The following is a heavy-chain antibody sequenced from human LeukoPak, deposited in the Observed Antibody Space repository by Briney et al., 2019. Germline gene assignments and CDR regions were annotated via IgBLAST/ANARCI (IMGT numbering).Heavy chain of an antibody. Sequence: PGGSLRLSCAASGFTFSSYWMSWVRQAPGKGLEWVASIKQDGSEKYYVDSVKGRFTISRDNAKNSLYLQMNSLRAEDTAVYYCARDQYGGYEGYYFDYWGQGTLVTVSS. CDR2: IKQDGSEK. J-gene: IGHJ4*02. V-gene: IGHV3-7*01. CDR1: GFTFSSYW. D-gene: IGHD5-12*01. CDR3: ARDQYGGYEGYYFDY.